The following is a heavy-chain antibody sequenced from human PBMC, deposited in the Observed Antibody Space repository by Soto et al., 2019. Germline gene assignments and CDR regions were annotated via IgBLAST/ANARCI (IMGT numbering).Heavy chain of an antibody. CDR3: AKCFQMHWNQDAFHA. D-gene: IGHD1-1*01. V-gene: IGHV3-23*01. Sequence: PGGSLRLSCAASGVTFTNYAVSWVRQAPGKGLEWVSHITSSGTTKYADSVKGRFTISRDTSSNTLYLQMNSLRAEDTALYYCAKCFQMHWNQDAFHAWGQGTMVPVSS. CDR1: GVTFTNYA. J-gene: IGHJ3*01. CDR2: ITSSGTT.